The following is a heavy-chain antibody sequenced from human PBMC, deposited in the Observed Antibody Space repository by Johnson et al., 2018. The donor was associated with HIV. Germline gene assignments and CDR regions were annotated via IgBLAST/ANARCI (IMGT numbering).Heavy chain of an antibody. CDR3: ASWVTARAPLLI. CDR2: ISNDGTNT. D-gene: IGHD6-6*01. Sequence: QVQLVESGGGVVQPGRSLRLSCAASDFTFTNNAIHWVRQAPGKGLEWVAVISNDGTNTYYADSVKGRFTISRDNSRNSVSLQMIILRPKDTAMYYCASWVTARAPLLIWGQGTMVTVSS. V-gene: IGHV3-30*04. CDR1: DFTFTNNA. J-gene: IGHJ3*02.